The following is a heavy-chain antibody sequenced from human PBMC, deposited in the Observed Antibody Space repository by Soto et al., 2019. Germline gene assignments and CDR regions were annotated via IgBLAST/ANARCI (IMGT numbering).Heavy chain of an antibody. CDR3: VAALSRAPAGARA. CDR1: GFTFASST. CDR2: VVAASGDT. V-gene: IGHV1-58*01. D-gene: IGHD3-10*01. Sequence: QMQVVQSGPEVKKPGTSVKVSCQASGFTFASSTVQWVRQARGQRLEGIGWVVAASGDTNFAQNFQGRVAMTSDMSTRTAYMELNGLRPDDTAVYYCVAALSRAPAGARAWGQGTLVTVSS. J-gene: IGHJ1*01.